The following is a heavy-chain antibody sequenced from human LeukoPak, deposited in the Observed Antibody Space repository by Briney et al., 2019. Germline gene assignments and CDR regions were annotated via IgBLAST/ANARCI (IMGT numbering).Heavy chain of an antibody. Sequence: GASVKVSCKASGYTFTSYYMHWVRQAPGQGLEWMGIINPSGGSTSYAQKFQGRVTITRNTSISTAYMELSSLRSEDTAVYYCARGILGMPDLFPGDAFDIWGQGTMVTVSS. CDR3: ARGILGMPDLFPGDAFDI. D-gene: IGHD7-27*01. V-gene: IGHV1-46*01. J-gene: IGHJ3*02. CDR1: GYTFTSYY. CDR2: INPSGGST.